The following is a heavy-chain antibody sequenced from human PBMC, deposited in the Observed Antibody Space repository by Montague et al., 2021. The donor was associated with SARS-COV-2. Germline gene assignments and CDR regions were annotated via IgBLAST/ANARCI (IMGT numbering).Heavy chain of an antibody. CDR3: ARGRGGYGVVVHRWFDP. J-gene: IGHJ5*02. CDR1: GGSISSSNW. Sequence: SETLSLTCAVSGGSISSSNWWSWVRQPPGKGLEWIGEMYHSGTTXXNPSLRSRVTISVDKSKNQFFLKLSSVTAADTAVYYCARGRGGYGVVVHRWFDPWGQGTLVIVSS. CDR2: MYHSGTT. V-gene: IGHV4-4*02. D-gene: IGHD2-8*01.